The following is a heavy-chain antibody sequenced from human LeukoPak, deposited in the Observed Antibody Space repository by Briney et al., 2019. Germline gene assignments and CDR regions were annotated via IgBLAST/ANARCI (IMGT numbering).Heavy chain of an antibody. CDR3: ARSRDSSGYYYLI. J-gene: IGHJ4*02. D-gene: IGHD3-22*01. CDR1: GYTFSNYW. Sequence: GESLKISCEASGYTFSNYWIGWVRQMPGKGLEWMGIIYPDDSDTKYGPSFQGQVTISADKSISTAYLQWSSLKASDTAMSSCARSRDSSGYYYLIWGEGTLVTVSS. CDR2: IYPDDSDT. V-gene: IGHV5-51*01.